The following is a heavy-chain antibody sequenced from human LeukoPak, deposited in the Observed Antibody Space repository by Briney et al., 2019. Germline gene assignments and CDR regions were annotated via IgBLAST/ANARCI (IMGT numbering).Heavy chain of an antibody. V-gene: IGHV3-30*03. CDR1: GFTFSSYG. Sequence: GRSLRLSCAASGFTFSSYGMHWVRQAPGKGLEWVAVISYDGSNKYYADSVKGRFTISRDNSKNTLYLQMNSLRAEDTAVYYCARAAGDSSGYYFDYWGQGTLVTVSS. J-gene: IGHJ4*02. CDR3: ARAAGDSSGYYFDY. CDR2: ISYDGSNK. D-gene: IGHD3-22*01.